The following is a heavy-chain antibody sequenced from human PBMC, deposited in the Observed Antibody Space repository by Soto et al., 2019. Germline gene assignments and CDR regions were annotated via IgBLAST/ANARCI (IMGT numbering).Heavy chain of an antibody. Sequence: SSETLSLTCGVSGGSIRSSNYWTWVRQAPGKGLEWIGEVYHTGSTNYNPSLKSRVTISADRSKNHFSLKLTSVTAADTAVYYCAREELSLSPPGPYFDYWGQGTLVTVSS. D-gene: IGHD3-16*02. J-gene: IGHJ4*02. CDR3: AREELSLSPPGPYFDY. CDR2: VYHTGST. V-gene: IGHV4-4*02. CDR1: GGSIRSSNY.